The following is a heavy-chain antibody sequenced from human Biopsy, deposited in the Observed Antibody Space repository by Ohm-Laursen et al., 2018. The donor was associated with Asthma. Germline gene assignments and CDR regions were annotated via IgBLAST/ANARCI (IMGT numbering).Heavy chain of an antibody. CDR1: GGSFSSNY. Sequence: TLSLTCAVYGGSFSSNYWSWIRQTPGKGLEWIGHIYYSGSTNYQPSLKSRVTTSVDTSKNQFSLRLTSVTAADTAVYYCARGSSSRLSQWELLVSGGKRAHSYYGMDAWGQGTTVTVSS. D-gene: IGHD1-26*01. CDR2: IYYSGST. CDR3: ARGSSSRLSQWELLVSGGKRAHSYYGMDA. J-gene: IGHJ6*02. V-gene: IGHV4-59*12.